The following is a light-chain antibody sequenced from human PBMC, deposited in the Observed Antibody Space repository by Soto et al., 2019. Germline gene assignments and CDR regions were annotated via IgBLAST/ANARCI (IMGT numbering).Light chain of an antibody. V-gene: IGKV1-27*01. J-gene: IGKJ1*01. CDR2: AAS. CDR3: QQYYSTPWT. Sequence: DIQMTQSPSSLSASVGDRVTITCRASQGIANYLAWYQQKPGKVPKLLIYAASTLEPGVPSRFSGSGFGTDFTLSISSLQPEDVAVYYCQQYYSTPWTFGQGTKVEIK. CDR1: QGIANY.